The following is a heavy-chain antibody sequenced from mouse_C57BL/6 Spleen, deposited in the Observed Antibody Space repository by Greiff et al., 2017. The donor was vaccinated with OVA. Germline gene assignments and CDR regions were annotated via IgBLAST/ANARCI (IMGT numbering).Heavy chain of an antibody. D-gene: IGHD2-10*01. J-gene: IGHJ4*01. V-gene: IGHV1-50*01. Sequence: QVQLQQPGAELVKPGASVKLSCKASGYTFTSYWMQWVKQRPGQGLEWIGEIDPSDSYTNYNQKFKGKATLTVDTSSSTAYMQLSSLTSEDSAVYYCARSAYYGYAMDYWGQGTSVTVSS. CDR2: IDPSDSYT. CDR1: GYTFTSYW. CDR3: ARSAYYGYAMDY.